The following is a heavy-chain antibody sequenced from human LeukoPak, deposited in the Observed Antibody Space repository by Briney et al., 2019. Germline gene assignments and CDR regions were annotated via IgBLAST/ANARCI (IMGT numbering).Heavy chain of an antibody. V-gene: IGHV3-30*02. Sequence: PGGSLRLSCAGSGFTFSRYTFNWVRQAPGKGLEWVAFIRYDGSNKYYADSVKGRFTISRDNSKNTLYLQMNSLRAEDTAVYYCATLTQHRDYWGQGTLVTVSS. CDR3: ATLTQHRDY. D-gene: IGHD3-9*01. CDR1: GFTFSRYT. J-gene: IGHJ4*02. CDR2: IRYDGSNK.